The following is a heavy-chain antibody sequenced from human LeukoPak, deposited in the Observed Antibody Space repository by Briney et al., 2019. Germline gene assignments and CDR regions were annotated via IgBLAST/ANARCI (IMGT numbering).Heavy chain of an antibody. Sequence: PSETLSLTCTVSGGSISSYYWTWIRQPPGKGLEWIGHIYYSGSTNYNPSLKSPVTISIETSKNQFSLKLSSVTAADTAVYYCASSYTVRGVIWEDYWGQGTLVTVSS. CDR2: IYYSGST. CDR3: ASSYTVRGVIWEDY. J-gene: IGHJ4*02. V-gene: IGHV4-59*08. CDR1: GGSISSYY. D-gene: IGHD3-10*01.